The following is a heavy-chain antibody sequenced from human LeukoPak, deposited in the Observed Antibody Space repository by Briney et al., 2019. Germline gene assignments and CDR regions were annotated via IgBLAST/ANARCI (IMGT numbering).Heavy chain of an antibody. CDR3: ARPYSTGWYPFDY. J-gene: IGHJ4*02. V-gene: IGHV5-51*01. CDR1: GYSFTSYW. D-gene: IGHD6-19*01. CDR2: IYPGDSDT. Sequence: ESLKISCKVSGYSFTSYWIGWVRQMPGKGLEWMGIIYPGDSDTRYSPSFQGQVTISADKSSSTTYLQWSTLKASDTAMYYCARPYSTGWYPFDYWGQGTLVTVSS.